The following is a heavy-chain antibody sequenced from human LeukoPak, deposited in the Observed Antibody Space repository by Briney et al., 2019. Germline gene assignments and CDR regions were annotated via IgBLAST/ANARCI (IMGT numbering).Heavy chain of an antibody. J-gene: IGHJ4*02. V-gene: IGHV3-30*03. CDR2: ISYDASNK. Sequence: GGSLRLSCEVSGFIFSSYAMYWVRQAPGKGLEWMAVISYDASNKYYADSVKGRFTISRDNSKNTLFLQMNSLKAEDTAVYYCASPGIAVAEVYWGQGTLVTVSS. CDR1: GFIFSSYA. D-gene: IGHD6-19*01. CDR3: ASPGIAVAEVY.